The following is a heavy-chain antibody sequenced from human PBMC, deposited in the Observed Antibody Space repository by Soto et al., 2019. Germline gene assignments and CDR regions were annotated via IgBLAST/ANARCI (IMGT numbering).Heavy chain of an antibody. V-gene: IGHV1-69*18. CDR3: ARDGGFGELKY. Sequence: QVQLVQSGAELKKPGSSVTVSCKASGDTFSGYPINWVRQAPGEGLEWMGRIIPVFGTTNDAQRFEGRVTFTEDESTNTAYMELRGLLSEDTAVYYCARDGGFGELKYWGPGTLVTVSS. J-gene: IGHJ4*02. CDR1: GDTFSGYP. CDR2: IIPVFGTT. D-gene: IGHD3-10*01.